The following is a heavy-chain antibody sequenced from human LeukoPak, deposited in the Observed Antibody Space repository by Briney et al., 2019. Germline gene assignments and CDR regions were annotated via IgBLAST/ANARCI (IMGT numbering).Heavy chain of an antibody. CDR1: GFTFSSYA. V-gene: IGHV3-30*04. CDR2: ISYDGSDK. D-gene: IGHD2-2*01. Sequence: GGSLRLSCAASGFTFSSYAMSWVRQAPGKGLEWVAVISYDGSDKYFADSVKGRFTISRDNSKNTLYLQMNSLRREDTAVYYCARASRPSSLGYYYGMDVWGQGTTVTVSS. J-gene: IGHJ6*02. CDR3: ARASRPSSLGYYYGMDV.